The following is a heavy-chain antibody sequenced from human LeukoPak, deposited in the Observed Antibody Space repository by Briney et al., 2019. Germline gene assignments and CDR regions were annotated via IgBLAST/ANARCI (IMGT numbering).Heavy chain of an antibody. J-gene: IGHJ4*02. CDR1: GGSISSSSYY. V-gene: IGHV4-39*01. CDR3: VGSFISIFGVAFDY. Sequence: SETLSLTCTVSGGSISSSSYYWGWIRQPPGKGLDWIGSISYSGNAYYNPSLRSRVSMTVDTSKNQFSLRLTSVTATDTAVYYCVGSFISIFGVAFDYWGQGTLVPVSS. D-gene: IGHD3-3*01. CDR2: ISYSGNA.